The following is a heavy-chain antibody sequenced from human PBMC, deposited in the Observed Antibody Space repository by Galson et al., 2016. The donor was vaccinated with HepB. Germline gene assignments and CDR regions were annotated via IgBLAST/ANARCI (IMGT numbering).Heavy chain of an antibody. CDR3: TTEGQQLFVY. D-gene: IGHD6-13*01. V-gene: IGHV3-15*01. Sequence: SLRLSCAASGFTFSNAWMSWVRQAPGKGLEWVGRIKSNTDGGTADYAAPAKGRFTISRDDSKNTLYLQMNSLKIEDTAVYYCTTEGQQLFVYWGQGTLVTVSS. J-gene: IGHJ4*02. CDR1: GFTFSNAW. CDR2: IKSNTDGGTA.